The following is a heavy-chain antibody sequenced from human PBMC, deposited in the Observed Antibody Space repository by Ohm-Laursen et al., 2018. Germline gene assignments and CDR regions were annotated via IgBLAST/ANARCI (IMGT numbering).Heavy chain of an antibody. CDR3: ARVDILTGYYYY. V-gene: IGHV2-70*11. CDR1: GFSLSTSGMC. CDR2: IDWDDDK. Sequence: TQTLTLTFTFSGFSLSTSGMCVSWIRQPPGKALEWLARIDWDDDKYYRTSLKTRLTISKDTSKNQVVLIMTNMDPVDTATYYCARVDILTGYYYYWGQGTLVTVSS. J-gene: IGHJ4*02. D-gene: IGHD3-9*01.